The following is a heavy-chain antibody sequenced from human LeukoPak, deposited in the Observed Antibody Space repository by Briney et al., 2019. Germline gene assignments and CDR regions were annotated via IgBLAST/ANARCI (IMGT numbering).Heavy chain of an antibody. CDR2: INPNSGGT. CDR1: GYTFSGYY. D-gene: IGHD5-18*01. J-gene: IGHJ4*02. Sequence: ASVKVSCKASGYTFSGYYMHWVRQAPGRGLEWMGWINPNSGGTNYAQKFQGRVTMTRDTSISTAYMELSRLRSDDTAVYYCTRAVLLGTDFDYWGQGTLVTVPS. V-gene: IGHV1-2*02. CDR3: TRAVLLGTDFDY.